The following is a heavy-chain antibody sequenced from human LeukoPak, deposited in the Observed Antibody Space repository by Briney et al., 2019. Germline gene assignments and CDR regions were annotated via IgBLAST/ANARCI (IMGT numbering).Heavy chain of an antibody. D-gene: IGHD6-19*01. CDR3: ARDPGHNGWYGDN. J-gene: IGHJ4*02. CDR1: GFTFSSYG. Sequence: GGSLRLSCAASGFTFSSYGMHWVRQAPGKGLEWVSIIWYDGSNKYYADSVKGRFTISKDNSKNTLYLQMNSLRAEGTAIYYCARDPGHNGWYGDNWGQGTLVTVSS. V-gene: IGHV3-33*01. CDR2: IWYDGSNK.